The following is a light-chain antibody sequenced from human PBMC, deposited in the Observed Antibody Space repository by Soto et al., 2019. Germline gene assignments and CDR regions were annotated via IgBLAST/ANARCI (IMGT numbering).Light chain of an antibody. J-gene: IGKJ2*03. Sequence: ETVMTQSPATLSVSPGERATLSCWASQSVSSNLAWYQQKPGQAPRLLIYGASTRATGIPARFSGSGSGREFTLTISSLQSQDFAIYYCQQYSNWPPYSLGQGTKLEIK. V-gene: IGKV3-15*01. CDR1: QSVSSN. CDR3: QQYSNWPPYS. CDR2: GAS.